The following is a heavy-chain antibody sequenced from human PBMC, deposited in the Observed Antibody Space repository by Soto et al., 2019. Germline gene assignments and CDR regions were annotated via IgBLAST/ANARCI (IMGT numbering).Heavy chain of an antibody. CDR3: ARSQGGSSSLDIYYYYYYGMDV. Sequence: QVQLVQSGAEVKKPGSSVKVSCKAPGGTFSSYAISWVRQAPGQGLEWIGGIIPIFGTANYAQKFQSRVTITADESTSTGYMELSSLRSEDTAVYYCARSQGGSSSLDIYYYYYYGMDVWGQGTTVTVSS. D-gene: IGHD2-15*01. CDR2: IIPIFGTA. J-gene: IGHJ6*02. CDR1: GGTFSSYA. V-gene: IGHV1-69*01.